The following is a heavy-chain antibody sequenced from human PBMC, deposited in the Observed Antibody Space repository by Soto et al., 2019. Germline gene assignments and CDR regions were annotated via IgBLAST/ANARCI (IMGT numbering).Heavy chain of an antibody. D-gene: IGHD2-15*01. CDR3: ARVRREDIVVVVAAWKFAFDI. CDR2: INWNGGST. J-gene: IGHJ3*02. CDR1: GFTFDDYG. Sequence: PGGSLRLSCAASGFTFDDYGMSWVRQAPEKGLEWVSGINWNGGSTGYADSVKGRFTISRDNAKNSLYLQMNSLRAEDTALYHCARVRREDIVVVVAAWKFAFDIWGQGTMVTVSS. V-gene: IGHV3-20*01.